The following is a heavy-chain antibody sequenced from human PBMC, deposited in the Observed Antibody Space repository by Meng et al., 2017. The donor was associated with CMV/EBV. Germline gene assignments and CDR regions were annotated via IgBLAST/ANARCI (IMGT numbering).Heavy chain of an antibody. CDR1: GFTFSSYG. CDR2: IRYDGSNK. V-gene: IGHV3-30*02. CDR3: AKDAFNWNLNWFDP. J-gene: IGHJ5*02. Sequence: GESLKISCAASGFTFSSYGMHWVRQAPGKGLEWVAFIRYDGSNKYYADSVKGRFTISRDNSKNTLYLQMNNLRAEDTAVYYCAKDAFNWNLNWFDPWGQGTLVTVSS. D-gene: IGHD1-7*01.